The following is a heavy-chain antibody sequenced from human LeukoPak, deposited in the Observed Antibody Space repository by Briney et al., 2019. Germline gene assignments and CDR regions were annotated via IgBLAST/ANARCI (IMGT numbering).Heavy chain of an antibody. J-gene: IGHJ4*02. CDR1: GFTFSSYW. Sequence: GGSLRLSCAASGFTFSSYWTSWVRQAPGKGLEWVANIKQDGSEKYYVDSVKGRFTISRDNAKNSLYLQMNGLRAEDTAVYYCARDRSTGPPDYWGQGTLVTVSS. V-gene: IGHV3-7*01. CDR3: ARDRSTGPPDY. D-gene: IGHD1-1*01. CDR2: IKQDGSEK.